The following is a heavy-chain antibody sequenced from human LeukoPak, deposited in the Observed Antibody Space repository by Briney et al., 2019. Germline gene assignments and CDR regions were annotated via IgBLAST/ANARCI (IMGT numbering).Heavy chain of an antibody. J-gene: IGHJ4*02. CDR2: ISYDGSNK. CDR1: GFTFSSYA. D-gene: IGHD6-13*01. V-gene: IGHV3-30*04. Sequence: GRSLRLSCAASGFTFSSYAMHWVRQAPGKGLEWVAVISYDGSNKYYADSVKGRFTISRDNSKNTLYLQMNSLRAEDTAVYYCARDRAAAGTLADYWGQGTLVTVSS. CDR3: ARDRAAAGTLADY.